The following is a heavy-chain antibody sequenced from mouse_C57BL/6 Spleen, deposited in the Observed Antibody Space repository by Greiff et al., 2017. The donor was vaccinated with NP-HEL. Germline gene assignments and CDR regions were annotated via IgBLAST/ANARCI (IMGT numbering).Heavy chain of an antibody. CDR3: ARGAPSYAMDY. Sequence: QVHVKQPGAELVMPGASVKLSCKASGYTFTSYWMHWVKQRPGQGLEWIGEIDPSDSYTNYNQKFKGKSTLTVDKSSSTAYMQLSSLTSEDSAVYYCARGAPSYAMDYWGQGTSVTVSS. V-gene: IGHV1-69*01. CDR1: GYTFTSYW. J-gene: IGHJ4*01. CDR2: IDPSDSYT.